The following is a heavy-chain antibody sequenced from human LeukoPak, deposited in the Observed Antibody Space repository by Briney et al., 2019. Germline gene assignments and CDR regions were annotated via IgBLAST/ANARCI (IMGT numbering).Heavy chain of an antibody. J-gene: IGHJ4*02. Sequence: GGSLRLSCAASGFTFSNYAMTWVRQAPGKGLEWVSSISGGGGGTYYPDSVKGRFTISRDNSNNTLYLQMNSLRAEDTAVYYCAKGTTVVTHYFDYWGQGTLVTVSS. CDR3: AKGTTVVTHYFDY. V-gene: IGHV3-23*01. CDR2: ISGGGGGT. D-gene: IGHD4-23*01. CDR1: GFTFSNYA.